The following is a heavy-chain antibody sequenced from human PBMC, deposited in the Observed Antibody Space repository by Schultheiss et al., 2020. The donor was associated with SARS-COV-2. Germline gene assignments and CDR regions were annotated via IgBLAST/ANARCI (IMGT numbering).Heavy chain of an antibody. D-gene: IGHD6-19*01. CDR3: ARGKYSSGWLGAGLDF. CDR2: TFYRSKWYR. Sequence: SQTLSLTCAISGDSVSSNSAAWNWIRQSPSRGLEWLGRTFYRSKWYRDYAVSVKSRIIINPDTSKNQFSLQLNSVTPEDTAVYYCARGKYSSGWLGAGLDFWGQGTLVTVAS. CDR1: GDSVSSNSAA. J-gene: IGHJ4*02. V-gene: IGHV6-1*01.